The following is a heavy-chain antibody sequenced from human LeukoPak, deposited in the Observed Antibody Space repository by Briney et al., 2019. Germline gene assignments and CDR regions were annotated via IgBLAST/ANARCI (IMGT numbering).Heavy chain of an antibody. Sequence: ASVKVSCKASGYTFTGYGISWVRQAPGQGLEWMGWISAYNGNTNYAQKLQGRVTMTTDTSTSTAYMELRSLRSDDTAVYYCARVGIAAAGTPQGGSSYWGQGTLVTASS. CDR2: ISAYNGNT. J-gene: IGHJ4*02. D-gene: IGHD6-13*01. CDR1: GYTFTGYG. CDR3: ARVGIAAAGTPQGGSSY. V-gene: IGHV1-18*01.